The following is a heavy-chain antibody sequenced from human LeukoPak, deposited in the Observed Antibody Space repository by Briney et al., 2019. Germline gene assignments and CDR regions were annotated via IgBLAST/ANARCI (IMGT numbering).Heavy chain of an antibody. D-gene: IGHD6-13*01. CDR3: ARSAAAAGTHDAFDI. CDR2: ISSNGGST. CDR1: GFTFSSYA. Sequence: PGGSLRLSCAASGFTFSSYAMHWVRQAPGKGLEYVSAISSNGGSTYYANSVKGRFTISRDNSKNTLYLQMGSLRAEDMAVYYCARSAAAAGTHDAFDIWGQGTMVTVSS. V-gene: IGHV3-64*01. J-gene: IGHJ3*02.